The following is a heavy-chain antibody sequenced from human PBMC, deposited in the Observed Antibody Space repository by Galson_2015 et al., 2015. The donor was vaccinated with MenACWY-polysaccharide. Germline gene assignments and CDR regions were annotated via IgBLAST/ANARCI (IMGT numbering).Heavy chain of an antibody. V-gene: IGHV3-74*01. Sequence: SLRLSCAASGFTFCSYWMHWVRHAPGKGLVWVSHINTDGSGTSYADSVKGRFTISRDNAKNTLYLQMNSLRAEDTAVYYCAAYGSGINWGQGTLVTVSS. J-gene: IGHJ4*02. CDR2: INTDGSGT. D-gene: IGHD3-10*01. CDR3: AAYGSGIN. CDR1: GFTFCSYW.